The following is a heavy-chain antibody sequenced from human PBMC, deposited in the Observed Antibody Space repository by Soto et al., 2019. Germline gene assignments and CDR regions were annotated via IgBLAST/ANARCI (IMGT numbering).Heavy chain of an antibody. D-gene: IGHD3-10*01. CDR1: GASVSSNSAP. CDR2: TYYRSKWYN. J-gene: IGHJ6*02. Sequence: SGASVSSNSAPWNWSSQSPSIGLEWLGRTYYRSKWYNDYAVSVKSRITINPDTSKNQFSLQVNSVSPEDTAVYYCARESYGSGSYDGMGVWGQGT. CDR3: ARESYGSGSYDGMGV. V-gene: IGHV6-1*01.